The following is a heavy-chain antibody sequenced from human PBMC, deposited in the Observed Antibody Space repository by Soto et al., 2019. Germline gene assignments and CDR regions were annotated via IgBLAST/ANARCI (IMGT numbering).Heavy chain of an antibody. CDR3: ARVVVVVVAATPPWFDP. CDR2: IYYSRST. CDR1: GGSISSGGYY. J-gene: IGHJ5*02. D-gene: IGHD2-15*01. Sequence: SETLSLTCTVSGGSISSGGYYWSWIRQHPGKGLEWIGYIYYSRSTYYNPSLKSRVTISVDTSKNQFSLKLSSVTAADTAVYYCARVVVVVVAATPPWFDPWGQGTLVTVSS. V-gene: IGHV4-31*03.